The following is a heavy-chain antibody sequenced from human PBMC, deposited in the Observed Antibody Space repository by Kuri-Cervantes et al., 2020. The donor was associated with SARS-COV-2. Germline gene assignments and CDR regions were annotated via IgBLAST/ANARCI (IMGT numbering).Heavy chain of an antibody. V-gene: IGHV4-39*07. J-gene: IGHJ6*02. CDR3: VRGRSTLTAFYYYHGVDV. Sequence: SETLSLTCTVSGGSISSSSYYWGWIRQPPGKGLEWIGSIHYSGSTYYNPSLKSRVAISVDTSKNQFYLKLTSVTAADTAVYYCVRGRSTLTAFYYYHGVDVWGQGTTVTVSS. D-gene: IGHD5-18*01. CDR1: GGSISSSSYY. CDR2: IHYSGST.